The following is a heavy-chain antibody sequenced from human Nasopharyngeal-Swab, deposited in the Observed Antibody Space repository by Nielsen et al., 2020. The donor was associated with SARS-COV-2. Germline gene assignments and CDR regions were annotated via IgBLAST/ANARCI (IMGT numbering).Heavy chain of an antibody. CDR3: AREHIIGNWFDP. Sequence: WSRQSPGKGLEWKGSTYHSGSTNNNPSLKSRVTITVDTSKDQVSLKLTSVTAADTAVYYCAREHIIGNWFDPWAREPWSPSPQ. D-gene: IGHD3-3*01. V-gene: IGHV4-59*01. CDR2: TYHSGST. J-gene: IGHJ5*02.